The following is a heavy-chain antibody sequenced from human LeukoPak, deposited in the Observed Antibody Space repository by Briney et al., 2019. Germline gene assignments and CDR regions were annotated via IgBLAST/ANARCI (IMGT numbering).Heavy chain of an antibody. D-gene: IGHD2-21*01. CDR1: GYTFTNYG. Sequence: ASVKVSCKASGYTFTNYGINWVRQATGQGLEWMGWMNPNSGNTGYAQKFQGRVTITRNTSISTAYMELSSLRFEDTAVYYCTRSVRNGHIDYWGQGTLVTVSS. CDR2: MNPNSGNT. CDR3: TRSVRNGHIDY. V-gene: IGHV1-8*03. J-gene: IGHJ4*02.